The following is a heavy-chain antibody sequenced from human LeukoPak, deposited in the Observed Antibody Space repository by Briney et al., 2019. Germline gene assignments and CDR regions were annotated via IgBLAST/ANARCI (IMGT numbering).Heavy chain of an antibody. CDR2: ISSSSSTI. CDR1: GFTFSSYS. CDR3: ARTDAMTTVTLPIYYYYMDV. V-gene: IGHV3-48*04. D-gene: IGHD4-11*01. Sequence: PGGSLRLSCAASGFTFSSYSMNWVRQAPGKGLEWVSYISSSSSTIYYADSVKGRFTISRDNAKNSLYLQMNSLRAEDTAVYYCARTDAMTTVTLPIYYYYMDVWGKGTTVTVSS. J-gene: IGHJ6*03.